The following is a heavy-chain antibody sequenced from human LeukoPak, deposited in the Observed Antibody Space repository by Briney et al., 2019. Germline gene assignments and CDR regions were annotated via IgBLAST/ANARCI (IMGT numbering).Heavy chain of an antibody. V-gene: IGHV3-23*01. CDR3: AKGDCSTTTCYTLVGAFDM. J-gene: IGHJ3*02. D-gene: IGHD2-2*02. CDR2: ISCSGGST. Sequence: GSLRLSCAASGFTFSSYGMHWVRQAPGKGLEWVSAISCSGGSTYYADSVKGRFTISRDNSKNTLYLQMNSLRAEDTAVYYCAKGDCSTTTCYTLVGAFDMWGQGTVVTVSS. CDR1: GFTFSSYG.